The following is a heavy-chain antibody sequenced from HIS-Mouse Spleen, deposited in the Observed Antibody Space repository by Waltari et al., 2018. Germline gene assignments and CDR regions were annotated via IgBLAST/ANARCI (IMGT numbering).Heavy chain of an antibody. D-gene: IGHD3-3*01. V-gene: IGHV4-4*07. J-gene: IGHJ3*02. CDR2: IYTSGST. CDR1: GGSISSYY. CDR3: ARDFHDFWSGYYGGDKKHDAFDI. Sequence: QVQLQGSGPGLVKPSETLSLTCTVPGGSISSYYWSWIRLTAGTARDWIGRIYTSGSTNYNPSLKSRVTMSVDTSKNQFSLKLSSVTAADTAVYYCARDFHDFWSGYYGGDKKHDAFDIWGQGTMVTVSS.